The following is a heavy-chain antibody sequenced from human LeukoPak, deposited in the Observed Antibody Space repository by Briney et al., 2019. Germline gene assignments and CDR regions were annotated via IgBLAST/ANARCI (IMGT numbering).Heavy chain of an antibody. CDR1: GFTFSSYA. CDR3: AREGRISYIVVVVANAFDI. CDR2: ISYDGSNK. J-gene: IGHJ3*02. Sequence: GGSLRLSCAASGFTFSSYAMHWVRQAPGKGLEWVAVISYDGSNKYYADSVKGRFTISRDNSKNTLYLQMNSLRAEDTAVYYCAREGRISYIVVVVANAFDIWGQGIMVTVSS. D-gene: IGHD2-15*01. V-gene: IGHV3-30-3*01.